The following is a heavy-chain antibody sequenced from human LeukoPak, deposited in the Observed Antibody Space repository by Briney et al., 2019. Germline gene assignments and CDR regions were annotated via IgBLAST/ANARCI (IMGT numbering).Heavy chain of an antibody. D-gene: IGHD1-26*01. CDR2: MNPNSGNT. V-gene: IGHV1-8*01. J-gene: IGHJ1*01. CDR1: GYTFTSYD. Sequence: GASVKVSCKASGYTFTSYDINWVRQATGQGLEWMGWMNPNSGNTGYAQKFQGRVTMTRNTSISTAYMELSSLRSEDTAVYYCARVLAILPYGEFQHWGQGTLVTVSS. CDR3: ARVLAILPYGEFQH.